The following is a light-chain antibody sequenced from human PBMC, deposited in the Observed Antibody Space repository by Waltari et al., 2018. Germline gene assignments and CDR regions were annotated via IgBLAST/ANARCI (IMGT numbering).Light chain of an antibody. Sequence: QSALTQPPSASGSPGQSVTISCTGTSSDVGGYDYVSWYQQHPGKAPKLMIYEVTKRPSGGPGRFPGAKSGNTASLTVFGRQAEEEANYYCSSYAGSNIHVFGTGTKVSVL. CDR1: SSDVGGYDY. CDR2: EVT. V-gene: IGLV2-8*01. J-gene: IGLJ1*01. CDR3: SSYAGSNIHV.